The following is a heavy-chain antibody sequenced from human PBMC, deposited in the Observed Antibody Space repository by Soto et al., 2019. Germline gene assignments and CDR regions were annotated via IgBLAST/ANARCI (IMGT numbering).Heavy chain of an antibody. Sequence: PSETLSLTCAVSSGSISSSNWWSWVRQPPGKGLEWIGEIYHSGSTNYNPSLKSRVTISVDKSKNQFSLKLSSVTAADTAVYYCARAKGYCTNGVCYNRHYFDYWGQGTLVTVSS. CDR2: IYHSGST. D-gene: IGHD2-8*01. V-gene: IGHV4-4*02. J-gene: IGHJ4*02. CDR1: SGSISSSNW. CDR3: ARAKGYCTNGVCYNRHYFDY.